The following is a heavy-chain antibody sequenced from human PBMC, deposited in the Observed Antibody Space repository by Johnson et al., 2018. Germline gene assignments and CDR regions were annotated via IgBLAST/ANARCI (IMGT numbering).Heavy chain of an antibody. D-gene: IGHD2-15*01. Sequence: QVQLVESGAEVKKPGASVKVSCKASGYTFTSYFIHWVRQAPGQGLEWVGGIVPIFGTSNYAQKFQGRLRITADKSTNTAYMERTRRRSEDTAVYYCARAPEDKPSWYYDLWGRGTLVSVSS. CDR2: IVPIFGTS. CDR1: GYTFTSYF. J-gene: IGHJ2*01. CDR3: ARAPEDKPSWYYDL. V-gene: IGHV1-69*06.